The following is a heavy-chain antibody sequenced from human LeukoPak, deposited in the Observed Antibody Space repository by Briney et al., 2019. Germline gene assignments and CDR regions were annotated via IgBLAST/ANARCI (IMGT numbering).Heavy chain of an antibody. V-gene: IGHV3-21*01. J-gene: IGHJ4*02. Sequence: GGSLRLSCAASGFTFSSYSMNWVRQAPGKGLEWVSSISSSSSYIYYADSVKGRFAISRDNAKNSLYLQMNSLRAKDTAVYYCARDFAMAAAFDYWGQGTLVTVSS. CDR2: ISSSSSYI. CDR3: ARDFAMAAAFDY. CDR1: GFTFSSYS. D-gene: IGHD6-13*01.